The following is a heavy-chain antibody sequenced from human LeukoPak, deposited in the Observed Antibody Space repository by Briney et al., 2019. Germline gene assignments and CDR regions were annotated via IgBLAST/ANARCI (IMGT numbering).Heavy chain of an antibody. CDR1: GFTFGDYA. V-gene: IGHV3-49*04. J-gene: IGHJ4*02. CDR3: TRVGPSTRPFDY. CDR2: IRSKAYGGTT. Sequence: GGSLRLSCTASGFTFGDYAMSWVRQAPGKGLEWVGFIRSKAYGGTTEYAASVKGRFTISRDDSKSIAYLQMNSLKTEDTAVYYCTRVGPSTRPFDYWGQGTLVTVSS. D-gene: IGHD2/OR15-2a*01.